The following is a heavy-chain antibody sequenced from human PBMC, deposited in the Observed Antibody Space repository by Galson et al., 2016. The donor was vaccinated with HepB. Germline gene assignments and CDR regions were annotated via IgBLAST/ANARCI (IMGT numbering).Heavy chain of an antibody. Sequence: SLRLSCAASGFTFNDYYMSWIRQAPGKGLEWVSYISSSGSTIYYADSVKGRFTVTRDNADYSLSMQMNSLRAEDTAVYYCARDRREGCSGGTCYSITNYYYGLDVWGQGTTVTVSS. V-gene: IGHV3-11*01. D-gene: IGHD2-15*01. CDR2: ISSSGSTI. CDR3: ARDRREGCSGGTCYSITNYYYGLDV. CDR1: GFTFNDYY. J-gene: IGHJ6*02.